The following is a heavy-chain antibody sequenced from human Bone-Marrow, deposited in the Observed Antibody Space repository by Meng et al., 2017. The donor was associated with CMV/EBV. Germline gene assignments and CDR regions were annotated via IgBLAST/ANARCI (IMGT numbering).Heavy chain of an antibody. CDR2: IYYSGST. CDR3: AAWEAYYYGMDV. D-gene: IGHD1-26*01. V-gene: IGHV4-61*05. CDR1: GGSISSSSYY. J-gene: IGHJ6*02. Sequence: SETLSLTCTVSGGSISSSSYYWGWIRQPPGKGLEWIGYIYYSGSTNYNPSLKSRVTISVDTSKNQFSLKLSSVTAADTAVYYCAAWEAYYYGMDVWGQGTTVTVSS.